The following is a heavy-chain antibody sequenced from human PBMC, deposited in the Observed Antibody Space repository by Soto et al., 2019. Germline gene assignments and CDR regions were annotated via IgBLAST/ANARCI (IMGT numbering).Heavy chain of an antibody. Sequence: SETLSLTCTVSGGSISSSSYYWGWIRQPPGKGLEWIGSIYYSGSTYYNPSLKSRVTISVDTSKNQFSLKLSSVTAADTAVYYCARLYYDFWSGYPQPTPSFGYWGQGTLVTVSS. CDR2: IYYSGST. J-gene: IGHJ4*02. CDR3: ARLYYDFWSGYPQPTPSFGY. D-gene: IGHD3-3*01. CDR1: GGSISSSSYY. V-gene: IGHV4-39*01.